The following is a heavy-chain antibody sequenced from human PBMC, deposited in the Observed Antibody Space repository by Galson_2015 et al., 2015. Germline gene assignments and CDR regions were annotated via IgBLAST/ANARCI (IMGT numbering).Heavy chain of an antibody. CDR1: GFTFSDYY. D-gene: IGHD4/OR15-4a*01. CDR2: ISGVGSTI. V-gene: IGHV3-11*01. CDR3: ASLVANGWYFDL. Sequence: SLRLSCAASGFTFSDYYMSWIRQAPGKGLEWVSYISGVGSTISYADSVKGRFTISRDNAKNSLYLQMNSLSAEYTAVYYCASLVANGWYFDLWGRGTLVTVSS. J-gene: IGHJ2*01.